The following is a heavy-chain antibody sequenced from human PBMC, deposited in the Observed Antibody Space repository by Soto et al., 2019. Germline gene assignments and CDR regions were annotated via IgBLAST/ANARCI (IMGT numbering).Heavy chain of an antibody. CDR1: GGSITTTNYY. CDR3: ASLQGPGNFDY. CDR2: IFYTGDT. D-gene: IGHD6-13*01. Sequence: QLQLQESGPGLVKPSETLSLTCTVSGGSITTTNYYWSWVRQSPGTGLGWIANIFYTGDTYYSPALRGRVTVFVDTYKNQFSLKLGSVTVADTAMYYCASLQGPGNFDYWGQGSPVTVSS. J-gene: IGHJ4*02. V-gene: IGHV4-39*01.